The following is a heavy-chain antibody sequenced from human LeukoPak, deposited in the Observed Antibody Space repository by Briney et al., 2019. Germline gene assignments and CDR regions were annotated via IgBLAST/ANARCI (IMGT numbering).Heavy chain of an antibody. CDR2: IRYDGSNK. CDR3: AKDLTYNWNYFDY. J-gene: IGHJ4*02. V-gene: IGHV3-30*02. D-gene: IGHD1-20*01. CDR1: GFTFSSYG. Sequence: PGGSLRLSCAASGFTFSSYGMHWVRQAPGKGLEWVAFIRYDGSNKYYADSVKGRFTISRDNSKNTLYLQMNSLRVEDTAVYYCAKDLTYNWNYFDYWGQGTLVTVSS.